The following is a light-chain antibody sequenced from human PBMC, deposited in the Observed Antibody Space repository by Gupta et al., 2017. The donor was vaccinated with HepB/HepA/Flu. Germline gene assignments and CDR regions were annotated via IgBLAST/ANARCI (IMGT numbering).Light chain of an antibody. Sequence: DIVMTQSPATLSVSPGERATLSCRTSQSVSNNFAWYQQKPGPATRLLNYGASTRTTVIPARCSGAGSGQQCIPTISSLEYEDAAVYSWQQDSNGLITFGQGTQVDIK. V-gene: IGKV3-15*01. CDR3: QQDSNGLIT. CDR2: GAS. J-gene: IGKJ5*01. CDR1: QSVSNN.